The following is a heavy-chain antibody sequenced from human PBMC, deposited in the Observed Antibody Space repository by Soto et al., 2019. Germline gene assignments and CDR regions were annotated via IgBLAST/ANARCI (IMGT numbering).Heavy chain of an antibody. J-gene: IGHJ6*02. V-gene: IGHV4-30-4*01. CDR1: GGSISSDHYH. CDR2: IHYSGSV. Sequence: QVQLQESGPGLVRPSQTLSLTCTVSGGSISSDHYHWTWIRQTPGKGLEWIGYIHYSGSVYYNPSLQSRVTMSVDTSKNLCSLKLSSVTAADTDVYFCVREDDGGDRDYYGLDVWGQGTTVTVSS. CDR3: VREDDGGDRDYYGLDV. D-gene: IGHD4-17*01.